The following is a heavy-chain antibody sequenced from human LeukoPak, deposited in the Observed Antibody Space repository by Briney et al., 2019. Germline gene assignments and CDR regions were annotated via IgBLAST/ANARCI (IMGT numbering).Heavy chain of an antibody. J-gene: IGHJ4*02. V-gene: IGHV3-49*04. D-gene: IGHD3-10*01. CDR1: GFTFGDYA. Sequence: SLRLSCTASGFTFGDYAMSWVRQAPGKGLEWVGFIRSKAYGGTTEYAASVKGRFTISRDDSKSIAYLQMNSLKTEDTAVYYCTRDSRSRARGYFDYWGQGTLVTVSS. CDR3: TRDSRSRARGYFDY. CDR2: IRSKAYGGTT.